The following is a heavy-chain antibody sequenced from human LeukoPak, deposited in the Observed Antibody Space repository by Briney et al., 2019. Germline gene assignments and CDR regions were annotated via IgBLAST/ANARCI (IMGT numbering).Heavy chain of an antibody. CDR1: GFTFSSYS. D-gene: IGHD3-22*01. CDR3: SYYYDSSGYFL. J-gene: IGHJ4*02. CDR2: IYSGGST. V-gene: IGHV3-66*01. Sequence: QTGGSLRLSCAASGFTFSSYSMNWVRQAPGKGLEWVSVIYSGGSTYYADSVKGRFTISRDNSKNTLYLQMNSLRAEDTAVYYCSYYYDSSGYFLWGQGTLVTVS.